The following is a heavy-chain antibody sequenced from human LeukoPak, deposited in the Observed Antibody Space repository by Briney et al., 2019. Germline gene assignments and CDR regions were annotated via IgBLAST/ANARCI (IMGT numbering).Heavy chain of an antibody. Sequence: GGSLRLSCAVSGFTVSSNYMSWVRQAPGKGLEWVSVIYSGGGTYYADSVKGRFTISRDNSKNTLYLQMSSLRAEDTAVYYCVKSASSYGANWFDPWGQGTLVTVSS. J-gene: IGHJ5*02. V-gene: IGHV3-66*01. CDR2: IYSGGGT. CDR3: VKSASSYGANWFDP. CDR1: GFTVSSNY. D-gene: IGHD5-18*01.